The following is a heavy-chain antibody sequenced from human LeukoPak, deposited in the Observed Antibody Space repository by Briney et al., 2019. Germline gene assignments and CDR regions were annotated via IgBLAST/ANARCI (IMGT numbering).Heavy chain of an antibody. V-gene: IGHV3-33*08. CDR2: IWYDGSNK. CDR1: GFTFRSHD. D-gene: IGHD5-12*01. Sequence: PGGSLRLSCAASGFTFRSHDMSWVRQAPGKGLEWVAVIWYDGSNKYYADSVKGRFTISRDNSKNMLYLQMNSLRAEDTAVYYCAREWSGYDGENYYGMDVWGQGTTVTVSS. CDR3: AREWSGYDGENYYGMDV. J-gene: IGHJ6*02.